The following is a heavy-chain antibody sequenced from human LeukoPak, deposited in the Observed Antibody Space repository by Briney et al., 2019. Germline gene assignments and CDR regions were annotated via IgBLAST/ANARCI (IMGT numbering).Heavy chain of an antibody. V-gene: IGHV1-18*01. D-gene: IGHD3-22*01. CDR1: GYTVTSYG. CDR3: ARDGTWGRYHYDSTGNDYYFDY. Sequence: ASVKVSCKASGYTVTSYGISWVRQAPGQGLESMGWLSPYNGNKNYAQKFQGRVTMTTDLSTSTAYMEVRSLRSDDTAVYHCARDGTWGRYHYDSTGNDYYFDYWGQGTLVTVSS. J-gene: IGHJ4*02. CDR2: LSPYNGNK.